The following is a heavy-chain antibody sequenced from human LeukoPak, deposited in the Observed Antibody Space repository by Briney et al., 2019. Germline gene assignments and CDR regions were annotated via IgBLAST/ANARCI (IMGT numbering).Heavy chain of an antibody. CDR1: GFTFSNYW. J-gene: IGHJ4*02. Sequence: PGGSLRLSCAASGFTFSNYWMSWVRQAPGKGLEWVSHIKPDGSTQYYVDSVKGRFTISRDNAKNSLYLQMNSLRVEDTAVYYCARGGGRDPFNVAYWGQGTLVTVSS. CDR2: IKPDGSTQ. D-gene: IGHD3-10*01. CDR3: ARGGGRDPFNVAY. V-gene: IGHV3-7*04.